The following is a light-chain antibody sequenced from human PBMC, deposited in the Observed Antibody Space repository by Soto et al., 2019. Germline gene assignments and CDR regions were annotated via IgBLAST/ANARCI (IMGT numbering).Light chain of an antibody. V-gene: IGKV1-5*03. CDR2: NVA. J-gene: IGKJ1*01. Sequence: DIQMTQSPSTLSASVGDRVTITCRASQSISRWLGWYQQKPGKAPMLVIYNVASLESGVTSRFSGSGSGTEFTLTISSLQPYDFATYYCQQYHTYLPFGQGTNVEIK. CDR1: QSISRW. CDR3: QQYHTYLP.